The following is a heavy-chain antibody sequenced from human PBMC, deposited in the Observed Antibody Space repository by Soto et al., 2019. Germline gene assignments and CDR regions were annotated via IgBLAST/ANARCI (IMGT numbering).Heavy chain of an antibody. Sequence: QLQLQESGPGLVKPSETLSLSCSVSGGSISSNSHYWAWLRQPAGKGLEWIGSIYYNWSTYYSPCFTSRRTISVDTLKHQFSLKLLAVTPAYSSAYYCARQDDFWSGDYTFDSWGQGTLVTVSS. J-gene: IGHJ4*02. CDR2: IYYNWST. V-gene: IGHV4-39*01. CDR3: ARQDDFWSGDYTFDS. D-gene: IGHD3-3*01. CDR1: GGSISSNSHY.